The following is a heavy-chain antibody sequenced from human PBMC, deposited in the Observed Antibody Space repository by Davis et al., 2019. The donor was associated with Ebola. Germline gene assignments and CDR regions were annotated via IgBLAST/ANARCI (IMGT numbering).Heavy chain of an antibody. CDR1: AGSISSGGYY. J-gene: IGHJ4*02. D-gene: IGHD5-24*01. CDR3: ARLRTEMASFYFEY. Sequence: MPSETLSLTCTVSAGSISSGGYYWSWIRQLPGKGLEWIWYIYYSGIPYSNPSLGSRVTISVDTSKNQFSLNLSSVTAADTAVYYCARLRTEMASFYFEYWGQGTLVTVSS. CDR2: IYYSGIP. V-gene: IGHV4-31*03.